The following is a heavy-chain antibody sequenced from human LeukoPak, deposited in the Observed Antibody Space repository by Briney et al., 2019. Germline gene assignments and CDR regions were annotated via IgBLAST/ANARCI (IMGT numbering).Heavy chain of an antibody. CDR1: GFTFSSYA. CDR2: ISYDGSNK. J-gene: IGHJ4*02. V-gene: IGHV3-30*04. Sequence: PGGSLRLSCAASGFTFSSYAMHWVRQAPGKGLEWVAVISYDGSNKYYADSVKSRFTISRDNSKNTLYLQMNSLRAEDTAVYYCARERYSGYDYYADYWGQGTLVTVSS. D-gene: IGHD5-12*01. CDR3: ARERYSGYDYYADY.